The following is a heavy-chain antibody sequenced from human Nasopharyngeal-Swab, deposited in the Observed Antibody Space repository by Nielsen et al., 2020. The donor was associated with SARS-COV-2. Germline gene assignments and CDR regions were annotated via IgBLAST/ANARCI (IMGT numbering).Heavy chain of an antibody. CDR3: ARDGGGSYYDSEYFQH. D-gene: IGHD1-26*01. Sequence: WVRQAPGRALEWMEIINPSGGSTSYAQKFQGRVTMTRDTSTSTVYMELTSLRSEDTAVYYCARDGGGSYYDSEYFQHWGQGTLVTVSS. CDR2: INPSGGST. J-gene: IGHJ1*01. V-gene: IGHV1-46*01.